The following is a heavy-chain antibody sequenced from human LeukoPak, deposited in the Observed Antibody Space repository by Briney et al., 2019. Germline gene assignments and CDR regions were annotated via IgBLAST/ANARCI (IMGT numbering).Heavy chain of an antibody. CDR1: GYTFTSYD. CDR3: ARSPVVAAASGYYYYGMDV. J-gene: IGHJ6*02. D-gene: IGHD2-15*01. CDR2: MNPNSGNT. Sequence: ASVKVSCTASGYTFTSYDINWVRQATGQGLEWMGWMNPNSGNTGYAQKFKGRVTMTRNTSISTAYMELSSLRSEDTAVYYCARSPVVAAASGYYYYGMDVWGQGTTVTVSS. V-gene: IGHV1-8*01.